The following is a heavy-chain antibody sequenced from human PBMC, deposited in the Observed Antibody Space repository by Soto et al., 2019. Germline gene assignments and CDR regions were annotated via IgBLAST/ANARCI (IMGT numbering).Heavy chain of an antibody. CDR1: GFTCSSYG. V-gene: IGHV3-30*18. Sequence: GSLRLSCAASGFTCSSYGMHWVRQASGKGLEWVAVISYDGSNKYYADSVKGRFTISRDNSKNTLYLQMNSLRAEDTAVYYCAKVKVEWLPLDYYYYGMDVWGQGTTVTVSS. CDR3: AKVKVEWLPLDYYYYGMDV. D-gene: IGHD3-3*01. J-gene: IGHJ6*02. CDR2: ISYDGSNK.